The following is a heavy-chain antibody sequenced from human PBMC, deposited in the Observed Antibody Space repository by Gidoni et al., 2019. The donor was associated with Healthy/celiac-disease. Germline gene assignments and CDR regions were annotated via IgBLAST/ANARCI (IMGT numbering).Heavy chain of an antibody. CDR3: ARVLAVPSATYAHGSIYYYYGMDV. J-gene: IGHJ6*02. V-gene: IGHV3-48*03. D-gene: IGHD2-2*01. CDR2: ISGRGSIL. CDR1: GFPFGSYE. Sequence: EVQLVESGGGLVQPGGSLRRSCAASGFPFGSYEMNWVRPAPGKGLEWVSYISGRGSILCYAGTGSGRCTISRDNAKISMYLQIARLRAEHTAVYYCARVLAVPSATYAHGSIYYYYGMDVWGQGTTVTVSS.